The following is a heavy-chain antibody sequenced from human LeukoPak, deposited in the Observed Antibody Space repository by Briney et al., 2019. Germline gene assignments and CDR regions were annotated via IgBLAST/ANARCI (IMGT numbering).Heavy chain of an antibody. CDR1: GFTFDDYA. Sequence: GRSLRLSCAASGFTFDDYAMHWVRQAPGKGLEWVSGISWNSGSIGYADSVKGRFTISRDNAKNSLYLQMNSLRAEDTALYYCAKSSRSGWDGGAFDTWGQGTMVTVSS. CDR3: AKSSRSGWDGGAFDT. D-gene: IGHD6-19*01. J-gene: IGHJ3*02. CDR2: ISWNSGSI. V-gene: IGHV3-9*01.